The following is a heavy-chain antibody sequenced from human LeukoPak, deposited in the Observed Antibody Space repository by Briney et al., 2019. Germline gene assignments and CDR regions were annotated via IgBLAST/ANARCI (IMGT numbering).Heavy chain of an antibody. D-gene: IGHD2-2*01. Sequence: ASVKVSCKASGYTFTSYYMHWVRQAPGQGLEWMGWIKPNSGGTRSAQKFQGRVTMTRDTSISTAYMELSSLRYDDTAVYYCARGDIVVVPAAKAGFSYYYYMDVWGKGTTVTISS. CDR3: ARGDIVVVPAAKAGFSYYYYMDV. CDR1: GYTFTSYY. CDR2: IKPNSGGT. J-gene: IGHJ6*03. V-gene: IGHV1-2*02.